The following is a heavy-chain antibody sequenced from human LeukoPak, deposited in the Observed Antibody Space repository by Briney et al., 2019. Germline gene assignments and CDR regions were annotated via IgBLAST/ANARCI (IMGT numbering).Heavy chain of an antibody. J-gene: IGHJ5*02. Sequence: GASVKVSCKASGYTFTSCGISWVRQAPGQGLEWMGWISAYNGNTNYAQKLQGRVTMTTDTSTSTAYMELRSLRSDDTAVYYCARDLVQPLFANWFDPWGQGTLVTVSS. D-gene: IGHD2-21*01. CDR2: ISAYNGNT. CDR1: GYTFTSCG. V-gene: IGHV1-18*01. CDR3: ARDLVQPLFANWFDP.